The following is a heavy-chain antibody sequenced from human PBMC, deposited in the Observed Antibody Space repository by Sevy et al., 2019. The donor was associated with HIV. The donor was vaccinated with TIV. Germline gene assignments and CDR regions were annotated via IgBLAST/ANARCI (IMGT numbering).Heavy chain of an antibody. CDR2: FDPEDGET. V-gene: IGHV1-24*01. J-gene: IGHJ4*02. CDR1: GYTLIQLS. CDR3: AITKDYYDSSGYPFDY. D-gene: IGHD3-22*01. Sequence: ASVKVSCKVSGYTLIQLSMHWVRQVPGKGLEWMGRFDPEDGETIYAQKFQGRVTMTEDTSTDTAYMELSSLKSEDTDIFYCAITKDYYDSSGYPFDYWGQGTLVTVSS.